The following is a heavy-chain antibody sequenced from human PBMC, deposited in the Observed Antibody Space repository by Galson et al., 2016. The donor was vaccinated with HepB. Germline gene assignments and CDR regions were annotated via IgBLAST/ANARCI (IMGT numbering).Heavy chain of an antibody. CDR1: GFRFSSYV. V-gene: IGHV3-23*01. Sequence: SLRLSCAASGFRFSSYVMSWVRQAPGKGLDWVSSITGGGGSTYYADSVKGRFTTSRGNSKNTVYLQMNSLRAEDTAVYYCAKEGTIFGMIPYCVDVWGQGTTVTVSS. J-gene: IGHJ6*02. CDR2: ITGGGGST. CDR3: AKEGTIFGMIPYCVDV. D-gene: IGHD3-3*01.